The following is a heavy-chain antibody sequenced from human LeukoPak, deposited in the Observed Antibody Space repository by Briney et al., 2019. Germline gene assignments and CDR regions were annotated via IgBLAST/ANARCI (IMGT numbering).Heavy chain of an antibody. CDR1: GFTFSNAW. J-gene: IGHJ5*02. CDR2: IKSKTDGGTT. V-gene: IGHV3-15*01. Sequence: GGSLRLSCAASGFTFSNAWMSWVRQAPGKGLEWVGRIKSKTDGGTTDYAAPVKGRFTISRDDSKNTLYLQMNSLKTEDTAVYYCTTDRGYYGSGSYYNLRFDPWGQGTLGTGSS. D-gene: IGHD3-10*01. CDR3: TTDRGYYGSGSYYNLRFDP.